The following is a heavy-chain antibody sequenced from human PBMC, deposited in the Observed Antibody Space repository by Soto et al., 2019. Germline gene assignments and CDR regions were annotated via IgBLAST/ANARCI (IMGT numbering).Heavy chain of an antibody. CDR3: ARGIRHFDY. Sequence: QVQLVESGGGVVQPGRSLRLSCAASGFTFSSYGMHWVRQAPGKGLEWVAVIWYDGSNKYYADSVKGRFTISRDNSKNTLYLKMNTLRAEDTAVYYCARGIRHFDYWGQGTLVTVSS. V-gene: IGHV3-33*01. CDR1: GFTFSSYG. J-gene: IGHJ4*02. CDR2: IWYDGSNK.